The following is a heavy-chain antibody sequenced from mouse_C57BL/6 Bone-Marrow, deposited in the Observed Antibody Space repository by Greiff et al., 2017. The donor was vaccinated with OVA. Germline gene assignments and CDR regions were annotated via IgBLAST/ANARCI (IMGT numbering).Heavy chain of an antibody. Sequence: VQRVESGPGLVQPSQSLSITCTVSGFSLTSYGVHWVRQSPGKGLEWLGVICSGGSTANNAAFISRLSISKDNSKSQVFFKMNRLQADDTAIYYSARTGFYFDYWGQGTTLTVSS. CDR2: ICSGGST. V-gene: IGHV2-2*01. CDR3: ARTGFYFDY. J-gene: IGHJ2*01. CDR1: GFSLTSYG.